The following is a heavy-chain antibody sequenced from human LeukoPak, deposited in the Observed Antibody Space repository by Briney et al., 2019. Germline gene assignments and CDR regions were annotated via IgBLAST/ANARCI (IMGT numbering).Heavy chain of an antibody. V-gene: IGHV3-23*01. J-gene: IGHJ4*02. CDR1: GFTFSSYA. D-gene: IGHD6-6*01. Sequence: GGSLRLSCAASGFTFSSYAMSWVRQAPGKGLEWVSAISGSGGSTYYPDSVKGRFTISRDNSKNTLYLQMNSLRAEDTAVYYCAKDRRIAARGGGYYFDYWGQGTLVTVSS. CDR3: AKDRRIAARGGGYYFDY. CDR2: ISGSGGST.